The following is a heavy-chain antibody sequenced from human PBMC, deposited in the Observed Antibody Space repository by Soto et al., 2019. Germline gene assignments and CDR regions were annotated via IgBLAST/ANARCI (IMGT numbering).Heavy chain of an antibody. CDR2: ISGSGGST. CDR1: GFTFSSYA. V-gene: IGHV3-23*01. J-gene: IGHJ6*02. D-gene: IGHD5-12*01. Sequence: GGSLRLACAASGFTFSSYAMSWVRQAPGKGLEWVSAISGSGGSTYYADSVKGRFTISRDNSKNTLYLQMNSLRAEDTAVYYCAKAGIVATTISYYYYYGMDVWGQGTTVTVSS. CDR3: AKAGIVATTISYYYYYGMDV.